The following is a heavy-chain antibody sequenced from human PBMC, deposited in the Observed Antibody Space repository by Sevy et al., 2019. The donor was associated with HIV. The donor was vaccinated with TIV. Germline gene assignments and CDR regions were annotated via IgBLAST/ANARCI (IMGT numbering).Heavy chain of an antibody. V-gene: IGHV3-23*01. CDR3: ATHRRRDGYSYGAFDI. D-gene: IGHD4-4*01. CDR2: VSGSGGKT. Sequence: GGSLRLSCAASGFTFSNYALSWVRQAPGKGLEWVSAVSGSGGKTYYADSVKGRFTISRDTSNNTLFLHMNSLRAEDSAVYYCATHRRRDGYSYGAFDIWCQGTMVTVSS. J-gene: IGHJ3*02. CDR1: GFTFSNYA.